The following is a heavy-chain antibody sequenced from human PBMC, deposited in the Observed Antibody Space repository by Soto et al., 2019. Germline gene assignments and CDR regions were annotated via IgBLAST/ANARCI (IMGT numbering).Heavy chain of an antibody. J-gene: IGHJ4*02. CDR2: IKQDGSEK. V-gene: IGHV3-7*05. D-gene: IGHD2-8*01. Sequence: GGSLRLSCAASGFTFSSYWMSWVRQAPGKGLEWVANIKQDGSEKYYVDSVKGRFTISRDNAKNSLYLQMNSLRAEDTAVYYCARQTGAYCTNGVCQTTVYYFDYWGQGTLVTVSS. CDR1: GFTFSSYW. CDR3: ARQTGAYCTNGVCQTTVYYFDY.